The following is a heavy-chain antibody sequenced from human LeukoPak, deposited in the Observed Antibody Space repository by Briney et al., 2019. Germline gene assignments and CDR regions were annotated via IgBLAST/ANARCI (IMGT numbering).Heavy chain of an antibody. J-gene: IGHJ4*02. CDR1: GFTFDDYA. Sequence: GGSLRLSCAASGFTFDDYAMHWVRQLPGKSLEWVSLISGDGGSTYYADSVKGRFTVSRDNSKNSLYLQMNSLRTEDTALYYCAKDISRNFVVVPAADYWGQGTLVTVSS. CDR2: ISGDGGST. V-gene: IGHV3-43*02. D-gene: IGHD2-2*01. CDR3: AKDISRNFVVVPAADY.